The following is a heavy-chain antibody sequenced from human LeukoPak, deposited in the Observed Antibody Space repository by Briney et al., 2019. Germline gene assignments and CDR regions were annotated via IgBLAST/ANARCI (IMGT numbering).Heavy chain of an antibody. CDR1: GFTFSDYS. V-gene: IGHV3-48*01. D-gene: IGHD1-1*01. Sequence: GVSLRLSCAASGFTFSDYSMKWAREARGKGLEGISWVGIDSGNTKYADSVKGRFTISGEKAKNSLYLQMSSLRVEDTAVYYCARDHNYAFDNWGQGTLVTVSS. CDR2: VGIDSGNT. CDR3: ARDHNYAFDN. J-gene: IGHJ4*02.